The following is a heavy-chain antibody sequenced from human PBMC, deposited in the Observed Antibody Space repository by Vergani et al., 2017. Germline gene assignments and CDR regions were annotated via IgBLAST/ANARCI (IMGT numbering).Heavy chain of an antibody. CDR1: GYSISSGYY. J-gene: IGHJ3*02. Sequence: QVQLQESGPGLVKPSETLYLTCAVSGYSISSGYYWGWIRQPPGKGLEWIGSIYHSGSTYYNPSLKSRVNISVDTSKNQFSLKQNPVTAADTAVYYCARIRDFWSGYYTGLDAFDIWGQGTMVTVSS. CDR3: ARIRDFWSGYYTGLDAFDI. V-gene: IGHV4-38-2*01. D-gene: IGHD3-3*01. CDR2: IYHSGST.